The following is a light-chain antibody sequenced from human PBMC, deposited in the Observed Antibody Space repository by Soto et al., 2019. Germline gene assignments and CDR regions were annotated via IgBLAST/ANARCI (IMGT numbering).Light chain of an antibody. V-gene: IGLV2-23*01. CDR1: STDFENYNL. Sequence: QSVLTQPASVSGSPGQSITISCTRSSTDFENYNLVSWYQHCPDKAPKLIIYEGTKRPSEISDRFSGSESDITASLIISGLQPEDEADYYCSSYAGSSARVVFGGGTKVTVL. CDR2: EGT. CDR3: SSYAGSSARVV. J-gene: IGLJ2*01.